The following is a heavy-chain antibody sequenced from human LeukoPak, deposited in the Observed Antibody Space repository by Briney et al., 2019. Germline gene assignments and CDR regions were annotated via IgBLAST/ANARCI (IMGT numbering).Heavy chain of an antibody. Sequence: SETLSLTCTVSGGSISSGDYYWSWIRQPPGKGLEWIGYIYYSGSTYYNPSLKSRVTISVDTFKNQFSLKLSSVTAADTAVYYCAREGLQLFDYWGQGTLVTVSS. CDR2: IYYSGST. V-gene: IGHV4-30-4*01. CDR1: GGSISSGDYY. CDR3: AREGLQLFDY. D-gene: IGHD5-24*01. J-gene: IGHJ4*02.